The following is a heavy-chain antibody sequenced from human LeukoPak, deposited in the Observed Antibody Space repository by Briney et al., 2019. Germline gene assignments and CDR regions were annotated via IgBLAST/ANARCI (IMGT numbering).Heavy chain of an antibody. D-gene: IGHD3-10*01. V-gene: IGHV1-3*03. Sequence: HGASVKVSCKASGYTFTTYAMHWVRQAPGQRLEWMGWINTVNNNTKYSQDFQGRISITRDTSASTSYMELSSLRSEDTAVYCARGSRITISGEGIDYWGQGTLVTVSS. CDR3: ARGSRITISGEGIDY. CDR1: GYTFTTYA. CDR2: INTVNNNT. J-gene: IGHJ4*02.